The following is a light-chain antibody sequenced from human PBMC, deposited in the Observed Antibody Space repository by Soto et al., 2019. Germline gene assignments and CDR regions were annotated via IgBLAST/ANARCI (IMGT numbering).Light chain of an antibody. CDR1: QSVSNS. J-gene: IGKJ4*01. Sequence: EIVFTQSPSTLSLSPGERATLSCRASQSVSNSLAWYQQKPGQAPRLLIYDASNRATGIPARFSGSGSGTDFTLTISSLEPEDFAVYYCQQRSNWPPLTFGGGTKVDIK. CDR2: DAS. V-gene: IGKV3-11*01. CDR3: QQRSNWPPLT.